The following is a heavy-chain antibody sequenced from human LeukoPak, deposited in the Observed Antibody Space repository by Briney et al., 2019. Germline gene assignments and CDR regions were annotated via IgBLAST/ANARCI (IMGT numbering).Heavy chain of an antibody. V-gene: IGHV3-33*05. D-gene: IGHD6-19*01. CDR1: GFTFSSYG. CDR2: ISYDGSNK. Sequence: GGSLRLSCAASGFTFSSYGMHWVRQAPGKGLEWVAVISYDGSNKYYADSVKGRFTISRDNSKNTLYLQMNSLRAEDTAVYYCAKTIPVAGTGYWGQGTLVTVSS. CDR3: AKTIPVAGTGY. J-gene: IGHJ1*01.